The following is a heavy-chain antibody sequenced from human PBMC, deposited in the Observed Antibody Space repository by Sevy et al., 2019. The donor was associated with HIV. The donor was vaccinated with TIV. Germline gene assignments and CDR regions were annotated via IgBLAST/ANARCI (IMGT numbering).Heavy chain of an antibody. J-gene: IGHJ4*02. CDR3: ARSNWVTATNGFSKSYYFDY. D-gene: IGHD7-27*01. Sequence: SETLSLTCTVSGDSFSSYFWAWIRQPAGKGLEWIGRINTSGSTNYNPSPKSRATMSVDTSKGQFSLKVTSLTAADTAIYFCARSNWVTATNGFSKSYYFDYWGQGSLVTVSS. CDR1: GDSFSSYF. V-gene: IGHV4-4*07. CDR2: INTSGST.